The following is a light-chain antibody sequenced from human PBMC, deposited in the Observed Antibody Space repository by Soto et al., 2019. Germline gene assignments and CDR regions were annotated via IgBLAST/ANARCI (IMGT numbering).Light chain of an antibody. CDR2: DTS. V-gene: IGKV3-15*01. J-gene: IGKJ4*01. CDR1: QGIGDT. Sequence: ELVIAHSPATLSVSPGAGSTLSCRASQGIGDTLAWYQQKPGQTPRLLIYDTSIRATGVPARFSGSRSGAEFTLTISSLQSEDFAVYYCQHYVTWPPTFCGGTKVDIK. CDR3: QHYVTWPPT.